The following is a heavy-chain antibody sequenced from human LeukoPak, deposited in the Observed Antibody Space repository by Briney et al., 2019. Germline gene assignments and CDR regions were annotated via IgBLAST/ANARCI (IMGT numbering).Heavy chain of an antibody. J-gene: IGHJ3*02. CDR1: GYNLSELS. D-gene: IGHD5-24*01. Sequence: ASVKVSCKVSGYNLSELSMHWLRQTPGKGLEWMGGFDPEDGEPIYAHTFEGRATMTVDTSTDTAYMELISLRSEDTAVYYCVTDHSGLEMSVFDIWGQGTMVTVSS. V-gene: IGHV1-24*01. CDR3: VTDHSGLEMSVFDI. CDR2: FDPEDGEP.